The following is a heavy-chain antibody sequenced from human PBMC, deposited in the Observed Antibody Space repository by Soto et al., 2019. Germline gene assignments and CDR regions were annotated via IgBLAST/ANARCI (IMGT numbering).Heavy chain of an antibody. Sequence: QVQLQESGPGLVKPSQTLSLSCTVSGGSISSGGYYWSWIRQHPRKGLEWIGYMYYSGSTYYNPSLKSRVTISVDTSKNQFSLKLRAVTAAGTAVYYCARENAGAFDIWGQGTMVTVSS. CDR3: ARENAGAFDI. CDR2: MYYSGST. V-gene: IGHV4-31*03. CDR1: GGSISSGGYY. J-gene: IGHJ3*02.